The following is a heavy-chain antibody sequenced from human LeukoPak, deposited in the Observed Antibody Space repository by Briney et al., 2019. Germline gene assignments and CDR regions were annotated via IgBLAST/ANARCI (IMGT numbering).Heavy chain of an antibody. J-gene: IGHJ2*01. CDR1: GGSVSSGSYY. Sequence: SETLSLTCTVSGGSVSSGSYYWSWIRQPPGKGLEWIGYIYYSGSTNYNPSLKSRVTISVDTSKNQFSLQLSSVTPEDTAVYYCARDMNGDVDLDLWGRGTLVTVSS. V-gene: IGHV4-61*01. CDR2: IYYSGST. D-gene: IGHD7-27*01. CDR3: ARDMNGDVDLDL.